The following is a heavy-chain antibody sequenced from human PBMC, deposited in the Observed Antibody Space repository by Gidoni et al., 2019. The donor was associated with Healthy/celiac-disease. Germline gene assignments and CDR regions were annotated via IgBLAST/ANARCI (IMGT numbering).Heavy chain of an antibody. CDR3: ARSPDRGYSYGNGDY. D-gene: IGHD5-18*01. CDR2: IYSGGST. J-gene: IGHJ4*02. V-gene: IGHV3-66*01. CDR1: GFTVSSNY. Sequence: EVQLVESGGGLVQPGGSLRLYCAASGFTVSSNYMGWVRQAPGTGLGWGSVIYSGGSTYYADSVKGRFTISRDNSKNTLYLQMNSLRAEDTAVYYCARSPDRGYSYGNGDYWGQGTLVTVSS.